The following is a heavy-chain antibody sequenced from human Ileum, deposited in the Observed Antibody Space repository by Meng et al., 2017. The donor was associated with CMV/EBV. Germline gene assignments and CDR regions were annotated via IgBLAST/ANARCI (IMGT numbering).Heavy chain of an antibody. Sequence: TFTDYNMSWVRRARGKGLEGGASITGDSYLYFAASVRGRFTLSRENAKNSLFLQMDSLRAEDTAVYYCAREVGPDNFWSGYKDNWFDPWGQGSLVTVSS. V-gene: IGHV3-69-1*01. CDR2: ITGDSYL. CDR3: AREVGPDNFWSGYKDNWFDP. J-gene: IGHJ5*02. CDR1: TFTDYN. D-gene: IGHD3-3*01.